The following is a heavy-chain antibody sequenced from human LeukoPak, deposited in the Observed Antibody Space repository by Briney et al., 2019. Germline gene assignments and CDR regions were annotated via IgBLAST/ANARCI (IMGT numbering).Heavy chain of an antibody. CDR1: GYPLPELS. J-gene: IGHJ4*02. V-gene: IGHV1-24*01. D-gene: IGHD1-26*01. CDR2: IDPDDGET. CDR3: AAVSGSYTLLDC. Sequence: ASVKVSCKVSGYPLPELSIHWVRQAPGKGLEWMGGIDPDDGETIYSPKFQGRVTMTEDTSTDTAHLVLSGLRSEDTAVYFCAAVSGSYTLLDCWGQGTPVTVSS.